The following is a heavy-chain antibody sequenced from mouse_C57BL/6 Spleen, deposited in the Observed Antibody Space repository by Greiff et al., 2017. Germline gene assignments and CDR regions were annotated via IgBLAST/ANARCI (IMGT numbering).Heavy chain of an antibody. V-gene: IGHV5-4*01. CDR2: LSDGGSYT. D-gene: IGHD1-1*01. Sequence: DVMLVESGGGLVKPGGPLKLSCAASGFTFSSSAMSLFRPTPDTRLELVATLSDGGSYTYSPDNVTGRFTISRDNAKNNLYLQMSHLKSEDTAMYYCARDGTTGYFDVWGTGTTVTVSS. CDR3: ARDGTTGYFDV. CDR1: GFTFSSSA. J-gene: IGHJ1*03.